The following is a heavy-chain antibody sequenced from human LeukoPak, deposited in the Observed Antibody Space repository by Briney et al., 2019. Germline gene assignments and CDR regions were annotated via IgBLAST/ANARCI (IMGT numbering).Heavy chain of an antibody. CDR2: ISYDGSNE. Sequence: GGSLRLSCAASGFTFSSYVMHWVRQAPGKGLEWGAIISYDGSNEYYADSVKGRFTISRDNSKNTLYLQMNGLRAEDTAVYYCARRAGGLARNNWFDPWGQGTLVTVSS. J-gene: IGHJ5*02. V-gene: IGHV3-30*14. D-gene: IGHD3-16*01. CDR3: ARRAGGLARNNWFDP. CDR1: GFTFSSYV.